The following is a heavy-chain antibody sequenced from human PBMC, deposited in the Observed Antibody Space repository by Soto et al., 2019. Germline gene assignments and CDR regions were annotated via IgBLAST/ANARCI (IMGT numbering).Heavy chain of an antibody. CDR2: VKTTSEGETT. J-gene: IGHJ4*02. CDR1: GFSFRDVW. V-gene: IGHV3-15*06. CDR3: TAAGTRVGYTGSY. D-gene: IGHD3-16*02. Sequence: PWGTLRLSCEASGFSFRDVWMSWVRQIPGRGLEWVGRVKTTSEGETTNYAAPVMCRFTVSRDDSQNTLYLQLNALRPEDTAVYHCTAAGTRVGYTGSYWGQGTQVTVSS.